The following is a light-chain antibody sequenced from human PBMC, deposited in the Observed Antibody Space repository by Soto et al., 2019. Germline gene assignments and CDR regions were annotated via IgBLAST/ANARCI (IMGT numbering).Light chain of an antibody. Sequence: QSALTQPASVSGSPGQSITISCTGTSSDVGGYNYVSWYQQHPGKAPKLMIYDVSNRPSGVSNRFSGSKSGNTASLTISGLQAEDEADADCRSYTSSSTLVVFGGGTKLTVL. CDR1: SSDVGGYNY. CDR2: DVS. V-gene: IGLV2-14*01. J-gene: IGLJ2*01. CDR3: RSYTSSSTLVV.